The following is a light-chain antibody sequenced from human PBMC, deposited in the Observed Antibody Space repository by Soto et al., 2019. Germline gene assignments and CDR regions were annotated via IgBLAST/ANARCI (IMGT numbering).Light chain of an antibody. CDR3: QQSYGPPPT. CDR1: QSINTY. Sequence: DIQMTQSPSSLSASVGDRVTITCRASQSINTYLNWYQLKPGKAPRLLIFAASNLQSGVPSGFSGSGSGTDFTLTITSLQPDDFASYYCQQSYGPPPTFGQGTEVEFK. CDR2: AAS. V-gene: IGKV1-39*01. J-gene: IGKJ1*01.